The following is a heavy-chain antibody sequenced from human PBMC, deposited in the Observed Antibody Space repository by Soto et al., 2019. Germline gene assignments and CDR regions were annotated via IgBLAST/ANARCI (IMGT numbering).Heavy chain of an antibody. CDR2: IYHSGST. J-gene: IGHJ5*02. D-gene: IGHD3-10*01. V-gene: IGHV4-59*04. CDR3: ASLNAVLWFGELFGWFDP. CDR1: GDSISSSY. Sequence: SETLSLTCTVSGDSISSSYWSWIRQPPGKGLEWIGYIYHSGSTYYNPSLKSRVTISVDTSKNQVSLKLSSVTAADTAVYYCASLNAVLWFGELFGWFDPWGQGTLVTVSS.